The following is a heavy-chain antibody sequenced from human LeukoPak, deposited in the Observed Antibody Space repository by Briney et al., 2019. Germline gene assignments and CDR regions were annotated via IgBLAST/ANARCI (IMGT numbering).Heavy chain of an antibody. D-gene: IGHD2-15*01. CDR1: GFTFSSYA. V-gene: IGHV3-30-3*01. CDR2: ISYDGSNK. J-gene: IGHJ4*02. CDR3: ARDSFTWVAWSLEFDY. Sequence: PGGSLRLSCAASGFTFSSYAMHWVRQAPGKGLEWVAVISYDGSNKYYADSVKGRFTISRDNSKNTLYLQMNSLRAEDTAVYYCARDSFTWVAWSLEFDYWGQGTLVTVSS.